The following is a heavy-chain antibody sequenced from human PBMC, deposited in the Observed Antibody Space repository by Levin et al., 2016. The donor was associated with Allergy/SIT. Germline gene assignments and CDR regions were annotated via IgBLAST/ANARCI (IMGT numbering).Heavy chain of an antibody. CDR1: GGSISSYY. V-gene: IGHV4-59*08. J-gene: IGHJ1*01. CDR2: IYYSGST. CDR3: ARGLLYGAEYFQH. Sequence: SETLSLTCTVSGGSISSYYWSWIRQPPGKGLEWIGYIYYSGSTNYNPSLKSRVTISVDTSKNQFSLKLSSVTAADTAVYYCARGLLYGAEYFQHWGQGTLVTVSS. D-gene: IGHD3-3*01.